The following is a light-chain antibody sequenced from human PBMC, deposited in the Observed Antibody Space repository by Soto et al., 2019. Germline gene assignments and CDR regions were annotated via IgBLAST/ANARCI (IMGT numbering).Light chain of an antibody. CDR2: EVT. J-gene: IGLJ2*01. CDR1: ANSAR. CDR3: GAFAGSTLV. V-gene: IGLV2-18*02. Sequence: QSALTQPPSMSGSPGQSVTISCSGTANSARVSWYQQSPGTAPKLLIYEVTNRPSGVPDRFSASKSGNTASLSISGLQSDDEADYYCGAFAGSTLVFGGGTKVTVL.